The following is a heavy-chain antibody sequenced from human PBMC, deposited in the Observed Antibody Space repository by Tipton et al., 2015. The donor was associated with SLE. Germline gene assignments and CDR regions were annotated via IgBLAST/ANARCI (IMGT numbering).Heavy chain of an antibody. D-gene: IGHD5-18*01. Sequence: TLSLTCTVSGGSINSYYWHWVRQSPGKGLEWIGFVYFSGRTNYNPSLKSRVTISADTSKNQFSLRLTSLTAADTALYYCARQRVDSDDPRTVVFDMWGQGTMVTVSS. CDR2: VYFSGRT. CDR3: ARQRVDSDDPRTVVFDM. J-gene: IGHJ3*02. V-gene: IGHV4-59*01. CDR1: GGSINSYY.